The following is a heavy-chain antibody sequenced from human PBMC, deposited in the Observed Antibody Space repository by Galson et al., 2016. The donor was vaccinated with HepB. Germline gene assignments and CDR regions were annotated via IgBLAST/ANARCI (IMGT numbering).Heavy chain of an antibody. J-gene: IGHJ6*02. Sequence: SLRLSCAASGFTFTDYYMNWVRQAPGTGLEWVSSISSRSAYTYYADSVKGRFAISRDNAKNSLYLLMSSLRAGDTALYYCTRDGHGVLVHSVMDVWGQGTTGTVSS. CDR2: ISSRSAYT. V-gene: IGHV3-11*06. D-gene: IGHD3-3*01. CDR3: TRDGHGVLVHSVMDV. CDR1: GFTFTDYY.